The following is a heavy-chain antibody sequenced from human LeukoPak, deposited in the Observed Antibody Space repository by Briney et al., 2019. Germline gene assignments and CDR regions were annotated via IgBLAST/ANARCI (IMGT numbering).Heavy chain of an antibody. Sequence: GSLRLSCAASGFSFSSYAMSWVRQAPGKGLEWVSVIGGSGSNTYYAGSVKGRFTISRDNSKNTLYLQMTSLRAGDTAVYYCAKRLVSSGWYYFDYWGQGTLVTVSS. V-gene: IGHV3-23*01. D-gene: IGHD6-19*01. CDR1: GFSFSSYA. CDR3: AKRLVSSGWYYFDY. J-gene: IGHJ4*02. CDR2: IGGSGSNT.